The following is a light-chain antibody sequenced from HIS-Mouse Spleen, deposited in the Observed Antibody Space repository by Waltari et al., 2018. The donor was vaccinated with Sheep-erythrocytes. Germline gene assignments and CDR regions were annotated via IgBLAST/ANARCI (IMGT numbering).Light chain of an antibody. CDR1: QGIRND. J-gene: IGKJ2*01. Sequence: AIQMTQSPSSLSASVGDRVTITCRASQGIRNDLGWYQQKPGKAPKLQIYAASSLQSGVPSRFSGSGAGTDFTLTISSLQPEDFATYYCLQDYNYPYTFGQGTKLEIK. CDR3: LQDYNYPYT. V-gene: IGKV1-6*01. CDR2: AAS.